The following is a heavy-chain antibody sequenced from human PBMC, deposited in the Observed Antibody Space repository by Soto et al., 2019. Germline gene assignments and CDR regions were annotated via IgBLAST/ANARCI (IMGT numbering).Heavy chain of an antibody. V-gene: IGHV3-23*01. CDR3: ANSDRGGSGNSNF. CDR1: GFAFNTYA. Sequence: EVQLLESGGGLVQPGGSLRLSCAASGFAFNTYAMDWARQAPGKGLEWVSSISGSGDRTYYADSVKGRFTISRDNSENTLYLEMNSLRAEDTAVYYCANSDRGGSGNSNFWGQGTLVTVSS. J-gene: IGHJ4*02. D-gene: IGHD3-10*01. CDR2: ISGSGDRT.